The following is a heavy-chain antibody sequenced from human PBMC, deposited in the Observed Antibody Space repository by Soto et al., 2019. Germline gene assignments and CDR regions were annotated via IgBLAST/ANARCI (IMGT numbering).Heavy chain of an antibody. D-gene: IGHD2-21*01. V-gene: IGHV3-21*01. CDR2: IRSESYET. J-gene: IGHJ4*02. CDR3: MSVAY. CDR1: GPTFRRAL. Sequence: SLRLSYDPSGPTFRRALMNWVLQVAGQGLEWVASIRSESYETWYADSVKGRFIISRDTAQNSLFLQMNTLRPGDSATYYCMSVAYWGPGSQVTVSS.